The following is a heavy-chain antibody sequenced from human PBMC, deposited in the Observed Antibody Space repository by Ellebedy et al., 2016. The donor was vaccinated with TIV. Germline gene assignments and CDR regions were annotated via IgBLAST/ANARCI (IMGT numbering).Heavy chain of an antibody. Sequence: GESLKISCAASGFTLSSYWMSWVRQAPGKGLEWVANIKEDGNEKYYVDSVKGRFTISRDNAKNSLYLQINSLRAEDTAVYYCAGPAAIGTKTFDYWGQGTLVTVSS. J-gene: IGHJ4*02. CDR3: AGPAAIGTKTFDY. D-gene: IGHD2-2*01. CDR1: GFTLSSYW. CDR2: IKEDGNEK. V-gene: IGHV3-7*01.